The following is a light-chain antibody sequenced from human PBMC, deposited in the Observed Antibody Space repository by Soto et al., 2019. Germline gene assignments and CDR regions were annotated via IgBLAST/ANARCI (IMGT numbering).Light chain of an antibody. V-gene: IGKV4-1*01. J-gene: IGKJ1*01. CDR1: QSVLYSSNNKNY. CDR2: WAS. Sequence: DIVLTQSPDSLAVSLGERATINCKSSQSVLYSSNNKNYLAWYQQKPGQPPKLLLYWASTRESGVPDRFSGSGSGTDFTLTISSLQAEDVAVYYCQQYYSTWWTFGQGTKVEIK. CDR3: QQYYSTWWT.